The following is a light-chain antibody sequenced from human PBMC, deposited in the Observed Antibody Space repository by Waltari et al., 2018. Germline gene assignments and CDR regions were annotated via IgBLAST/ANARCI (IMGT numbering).Light chain of an antibody. CDR2: SNS. Sequence: QSVLTQSPSASATPGRRVTISCSGSSSNLGVNSVNWYQHVPGAAPRLLIYSNSRRPSGVPDRFSGSKSGTSASLAISGLQSDDEADYYCAAWDSNVNAWLFGGGTKVTVL. V-gene: IGLV1-44*01. CDR3: AAWDSNVNAWL. CDR1: SSNLGVNS. J-gene: IGLJ2*01.